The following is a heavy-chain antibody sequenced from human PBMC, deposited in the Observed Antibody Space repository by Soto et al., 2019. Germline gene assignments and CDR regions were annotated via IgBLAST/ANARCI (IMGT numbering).Heavy chain of an antibody. V-gene: IGHV4-59*01. CDR2: IYYSGST. CDR3: AREFWT. Sequence: SETLSLTCTVSGGSISSNYWSWIRQPPGKGLEWIGYIYYSGSTNYSPSLKSRVTISVDTSKNQFSLKLNSVTAADTAVYYCAREFWTWCQETLLTVSS. CDR1: GGSISSNY. J-gene: IGHJ5*02. D-gene: IGHD3-3*01.